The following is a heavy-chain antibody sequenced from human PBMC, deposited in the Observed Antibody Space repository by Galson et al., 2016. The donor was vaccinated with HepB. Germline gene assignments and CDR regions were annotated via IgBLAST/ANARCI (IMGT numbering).Heavy chain of an antibody. J-gene: IGHJ4*02. Sequence: SLRLSCAASGFTFNIYGMHCVRQAPGKGLEWVGRTRNRARSYTTDYVASVKGRFTISRDNSKSSVYLHMNGLKPEDTAIYYCTRTGLGDFDYWGRGTLVTVSS. V-gene: IGHV3-72*01. CDR2: TRNRARSYTT. CDR3: TRTGLGDFDY. CDR1: GFTFNIYG.